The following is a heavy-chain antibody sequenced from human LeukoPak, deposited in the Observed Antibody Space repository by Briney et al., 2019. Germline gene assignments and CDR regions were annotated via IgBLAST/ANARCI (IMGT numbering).Heavy chain of an antibody. D-gene: IGHD2-15*01. V-gene: IGHV3-30*04. CDR2: ISYHAGDQ. CDR1: GFTFSDPA. CDR3: AGQACSGGICYLDY. Sequence: RGSLRLSCTASGFTFSDPAVHWVREDPGKGLQWVTDISYHAGDQFYADSAKGRFTASRDNSRNTVYLKMNSLRAEDGGVYYCAGQACSGGICYLDYWGEGTLASVSS. J-gene: IGHJ4*02.